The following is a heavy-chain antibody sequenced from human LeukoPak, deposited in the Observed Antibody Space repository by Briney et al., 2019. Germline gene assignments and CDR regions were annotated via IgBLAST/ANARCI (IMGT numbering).Heavy chain of an antibody. D-gene: IGHD2-2*01. CDR2: INPSGGST. Sequence: ASVKVSCKASGYTFTSYYMHWVRQAPGQGLEWMGIINPSGGSTSYAQKFQGRVTMTRDMSTSTVYMELSSLRSEDTAVYYCARWAGKDIVVVPAAEDAFDIWGQGTMVTVSS. CDR1: GYTFTSYY. CDR3: ARWAGKDIVVVPAAEDAFDI. V-gene: IGHV1-46*01. J-gene: IGHJ3*02.